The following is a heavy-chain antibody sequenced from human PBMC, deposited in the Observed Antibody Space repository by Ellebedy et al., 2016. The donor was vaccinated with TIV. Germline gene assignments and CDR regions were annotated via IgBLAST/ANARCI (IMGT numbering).Heavy chain of an antibody. D-gene: IGHD3-9*01. CDR1: GGSISSSSYS. J-gene: IGHJ2*01. CDR3: ASCDILTGYFTYYWYFDL. V-gene: IGHV4-39*01. Sequence: SETLSLXXTVSGGSISSSSYSWSWIRQPPGKGLEWIGYIYHSGSTYYNPSLKSRVTISVDTSKNQFSLKLSSVTAADTAVYYCASCDILTGYFTYYWYFDLWGRGTLVTVSS. CDR2: IYHSGST.